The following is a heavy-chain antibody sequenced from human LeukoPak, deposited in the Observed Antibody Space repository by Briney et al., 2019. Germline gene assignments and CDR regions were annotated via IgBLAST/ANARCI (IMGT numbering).Heavy chain of an antibody. J-gene: IGHJ5*02. CDR1: GGSISSSYYY. V-gene: IGHV4-61*05. CDR2: IYTSGST. CDR3: SRLPDP. Sequence: SETLSLTCTVSGGSISSSYYYWGWIRQPPGKGLEWIGRIYTSGSTNYNSSLKSRVTISVDKSKNQFSLKLSSVTAADTAVYYCSRLPDPWGQGTLVTVSS.